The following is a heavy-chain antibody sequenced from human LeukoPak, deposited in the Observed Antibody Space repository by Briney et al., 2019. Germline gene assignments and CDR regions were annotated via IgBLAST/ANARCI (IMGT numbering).Heavy chain of an antibody. V-gene: IGHV4-39*07. Sequence: SETLSLTCTVSGGSISSSSYYWGWIRQPPGKGLEWIGSIYTSGSTNYNPSLKSRVTISVDTSKNQFSLKLCSVTAADTAVYYCARGDDYGDYPDYYYYIDVWGQGTTVTVS. CDR1: GGSISSSSYY. CDR2: IYTSGST. D-gene: IGHD4-17*01. CDR3: ARGDDYGDYPDYYYYIDV. J-gene: IGHJ6*03.